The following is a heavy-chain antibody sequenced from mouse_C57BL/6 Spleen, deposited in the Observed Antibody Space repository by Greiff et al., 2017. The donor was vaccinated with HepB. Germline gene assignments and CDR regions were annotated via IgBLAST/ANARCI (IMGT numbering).Heavy chain of an antibody. J-gene: IGHJ1*03. D-gene: IGHD1-1*01. CDR3: ARDYGSSYRGYFDV. CDR1: GYTFTSYG. CDR2: IYPRSGNT. V-gene: IGHV1-81*01. Sequence: QVQLKESGAELARPGASVKLSCKASGYTFTSYGISWVKQRTGQGLEWIGEIYPRSGNTYYNEKFKGKATLTADKSSSTAYMELRSLTSEDSAVYFCARDYGSSYRGYFDVWGTGTTVTVSS.